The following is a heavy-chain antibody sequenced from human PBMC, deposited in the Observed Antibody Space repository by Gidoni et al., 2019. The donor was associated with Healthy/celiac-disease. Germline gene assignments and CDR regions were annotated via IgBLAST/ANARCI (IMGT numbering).Heavy chain of an antibody. CDR2: ISSSGSTI. V-gene: IGHV3-11*01. CDR1: GFTFSDSY. J-gene: IGHJ4*02. CDR3: ARDLRKGRDLLVVPGGY. D-gene: IGHD2-2*01. Sequence: QVQLVESGGGLVKPGGSLRLSCAASGFTFSDSYMRWIRQAPGKGLEWVSYISSSGSTIYYADSVKGRFTISRDNAKNSLYLQMNSLRAEDTAVYYCARDLRKGRDLLVVPGGYWGQGTLVTVSS.